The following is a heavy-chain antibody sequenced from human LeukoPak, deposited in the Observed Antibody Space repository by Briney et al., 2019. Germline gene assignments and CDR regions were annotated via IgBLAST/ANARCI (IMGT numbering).Heavy chain of an antibody. CDR1: GYSISSGYY. V-gene: IGHV4-38-2*02. J-gene: IGHJ5*02. CDR3: AKNGQSGFSFDP. Sequence: SETLSLTCTVSGYSISSGYYWGWIRQPPGKGPEWIGGIYHSGNTYYKPSLKSRVTMSVDTSKNQFSLKLSSVTAADTAVYHCAKNGQSGFSFDPWGRGTLVTVSS. CDR2: IYHSGNT. D-gene: IGHD1-26*01.